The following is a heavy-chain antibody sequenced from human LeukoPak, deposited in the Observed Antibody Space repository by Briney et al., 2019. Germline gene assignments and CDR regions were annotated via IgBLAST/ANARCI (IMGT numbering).Heavy chain of an antibody. CDR3: ARGNGDAYYFDY. Sequence: PSETLSLTCTVSGGSISSSSYYGGWIRQPPGKGLEWIGSIYYSGSTYYNPSLKSRVTISVDTSKNQFSLKLSSVTAADAAVYYCARGNGDAYYFDYWGQGTLVTVSS. D-gene: IGHD4-23*01. J-gene: IGHJ4*02. V-gene: IGHV4-39*01. CDR2: IYYSGST. CDR1: GGSISSSSYY.